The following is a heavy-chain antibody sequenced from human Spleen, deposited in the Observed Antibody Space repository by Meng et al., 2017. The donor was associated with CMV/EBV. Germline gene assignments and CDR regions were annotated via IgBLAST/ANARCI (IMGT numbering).Heavy chain of an antibody. J-gene: IGHJ4*02. CDR3: ARGFSTIFLWRL. CDR2: IYSGGST. Sequence: GESLKISCAASGFTVSSNYMSWVRQAPGKGLQWVSVIYSGGSTYYADSVKGRFTISRDNSKNTVYLQMNSLRPEDTAVYYCARGFSTIFLWRLWGQGTLVTVSS. D-gene: IGHD3-9*01. CDR1: GFTVSSNY. V-gene: IGHV3-66*02.